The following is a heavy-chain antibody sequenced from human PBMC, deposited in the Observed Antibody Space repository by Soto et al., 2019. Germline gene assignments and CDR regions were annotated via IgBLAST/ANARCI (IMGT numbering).Heavy chain of an antibody. D-gene: IGHD2-2*02. CDR3: ARPFLGYCSSTGCYTVENWFDP. J-gene: IGHJ5*02. V-gene: IGHV5-10-1*01. Sequence: PGESLKISCRGSGYSFTSYWISWVRQMPGKGLEWMGRIDPSDSYTNYSPSFQGHVTISADKSISTAYLQWSSLKASDTAMYYCARPFLGYCSSTGCYTVENWFDPWGQGTLVTVSS. CDR2: IDPSDSYT. CDR1: GYSFTSYW.